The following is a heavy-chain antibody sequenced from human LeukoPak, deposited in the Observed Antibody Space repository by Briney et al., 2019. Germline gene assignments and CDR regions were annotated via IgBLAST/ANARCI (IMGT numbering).Heavy chain of an antibody. Sequence: PSETLSLTCAVFGGSSSGYYWSWIRQPPGGGLEWIGEIHPSGSTNYNPSLKSRVTMSLDTSRNQFSLKMSSMTAADTAVYYCATSLQTTVVTPIGYWGQGTLVTVSS. J-gene: IGHJ4*02. CDR2: IHPSGST. CDR1: GGSSSGYY. D-gene: IGHD4-23*01. CDR3: ATSLQTTVVTPIGY. V-gene: IGHV4-34*01.